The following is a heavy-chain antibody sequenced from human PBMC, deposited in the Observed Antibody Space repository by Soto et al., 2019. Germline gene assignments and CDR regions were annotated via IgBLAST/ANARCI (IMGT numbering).Heavy chain of an antibody. V-gene: IGHV3-64*01. CDR1: GFTLSGYA. Sequence: GGSLRLSCAASGFTLSGYAMDWVRQAPGKGLEYVSGISSNGIGTYYANSVQGRFTISRDNSKNTVYLQMGSLRPEDMAVYYCARRARPDFYYMDVWGKGTTVTVSS. D-gene: IGHD6-6*01. CDR3: ARRARPDFYYMDV. J-gene: IGHJ6*03. CDR2: ISSNGIGT.